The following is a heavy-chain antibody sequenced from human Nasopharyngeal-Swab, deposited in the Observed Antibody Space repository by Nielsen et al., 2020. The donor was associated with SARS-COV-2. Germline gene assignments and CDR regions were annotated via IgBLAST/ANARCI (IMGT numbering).Heavy chain of an antibody. CDR2: INAGNGNT. Sequence: ASVKVSCKASGYTFTSYAMHWVRQAPGQRLEWMGWINAGNGNTKYSQKFQGRVTITRDTSASTAYMELSSLRSEDTAVYYCARGRRGYCSGGSCGGDWYFDYWGQGTLVPSPQ. V-gene: IGHV1-3*01. J-gene: IGHJ4*02. CDR3: ARGRRGYCSGGSCGGDWYFDY. CDR1: GYTFTSYA. D-gene: IGHD2-15*01.